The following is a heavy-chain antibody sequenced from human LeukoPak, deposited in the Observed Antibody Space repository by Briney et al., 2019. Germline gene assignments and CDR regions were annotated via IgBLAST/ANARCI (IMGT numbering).Heavy chain of an antibody. V-gene: IGHV4-39*01. Sequence: SETLSLTCTVSGGSISSSSYYWGWIRQPPGKGLEWIGSIYYSGSTYYNPSLKSRVTISVDTSKNQFSLKLSSVTAADTAVYYCARRLRFLEWLHNWFDPWGQGTLVTVSS. CDR3: ARRLRFLEWLHNWFDP. D-gene: IGHD3-3*01. CDR1: GGSISSSSYY. CDR2: IYYSGST. J-gene: IGHJ5*02.